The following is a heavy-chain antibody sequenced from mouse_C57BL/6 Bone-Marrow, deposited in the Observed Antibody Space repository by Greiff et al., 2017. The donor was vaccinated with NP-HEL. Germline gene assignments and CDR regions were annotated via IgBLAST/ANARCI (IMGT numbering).Heavy chain of an antibody. J-gene: IGHJ2*01. Sequence: VQLQQPGAELVKPGASVKLSCKASGYTFTSYWMHWVKQRPGQGLEWIGMIHPNSGSTNYNEKFKSKATLTVDKSSSTAYMQLSSLTSEDSSVYYCARDLRSTMVTIDYWGQGTTLTVSS. CDR2: IHPNSGST. CDR3: ARDLRSTMVTIDY. D-gene: IGHD2-2*01. CDR1: GYTFTSYW. V-gene: IGHV1-64*01.